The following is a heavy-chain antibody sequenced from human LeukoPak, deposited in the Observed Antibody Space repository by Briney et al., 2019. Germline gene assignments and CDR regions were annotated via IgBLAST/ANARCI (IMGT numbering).Heavy chain of an antibody. J-gene: IGHJ5*02. CDR2: IRSSSSYI. V-gene: IGHV3-21*01. Sequence: GGSLRLSCAASGFTFSSYSMNWVRQAPGKGLEWVSSIRSSSSYIYYADSVKGRFTISRDNAKNSLYLQMNSLRAEDTAVYYCARDALYCSSTSCYTSVGYWFDPWGQGTLVTVSS. CDR3: ARDALYCSSTSCYTSVGYWFDP. D-gene: IGHD2-2*02. CDR1: GFTFSSYS.